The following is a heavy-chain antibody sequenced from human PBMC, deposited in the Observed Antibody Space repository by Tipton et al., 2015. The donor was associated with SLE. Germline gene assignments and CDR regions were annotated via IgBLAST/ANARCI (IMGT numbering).Heavy chain of an antibody. V-gene: IGHV4-59*01. J-gene: IGHJ4*02. Sequence: TLSLTCTVSGGSISSSYWSWIRQSPGKGLEWIGYVYYSGSTNYNPSLKSRVTISVDTSKNQFSLKLTSLTAADTALYYCARNKAVAGTVIEYWGQGTLVTVSS. CDR2: VYYSGST. CDR3: ARNKAVAGTVIEY. D-gene: IGHD6-19*01. CDR1: GGSISSSY.